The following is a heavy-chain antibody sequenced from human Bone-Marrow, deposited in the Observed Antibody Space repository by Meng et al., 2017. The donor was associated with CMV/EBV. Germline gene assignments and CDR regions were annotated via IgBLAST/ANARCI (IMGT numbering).Heavy chain of an antibody. V-gene: IGHV3-21*01. CDR1: GFTFSSYS. CDR3: ARDYPLTSGSLV. Sequence: GESLKISCAASGFTFSSYSMNWVRQAPGKGLEWVSSISSSSSYIYYADSVKGRFTISRDNAKNSLYLQMNSLRAEDTAVYYCARDYPLTSGSLVWGRGTLVTVSS. D-gene: IGHD1-26*01. CDR2: ISSSSSYI. J-gene: IGHJ4*02.